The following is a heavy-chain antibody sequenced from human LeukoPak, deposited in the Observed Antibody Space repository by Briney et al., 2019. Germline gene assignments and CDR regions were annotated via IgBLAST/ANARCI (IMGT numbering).Heavy chain of an antibody. J-gene: IGHJ4*02. CDR2: VYYSGST. Sequence: GSLRLSCAASGFTFSSYSMNWVRQAPGKGLEWIGVVYYSGSTYYSSSFKSRVTISVDTSKNKFSLKLSPVTAADTAIYYCARRGYYGWGSVYWGQGTLVTVSS. CDR1: GFTFSSYSMN. V-gene: IGHV4-59*05. CDR3: ARRGYYGWGSVY. D-gene: IGHD3-10*01.